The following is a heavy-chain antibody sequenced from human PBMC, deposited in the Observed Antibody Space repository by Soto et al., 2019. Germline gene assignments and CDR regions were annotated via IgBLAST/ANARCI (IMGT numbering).Heavy chain of an antibody. J-gene: IGHJ4*02. Sequence: PGGSLRLSCATSGFTFSSYAMSWVRQAPGKGLEWVSAISGSGGSTYYADSVKGRFTISRDNSKNTLYLQMNSLRAEDTAVYYCAKSVTMIVVAQYYFDYWGQGTLVTVSS. D-gene: IGHD3-22*01. CDR2: ISGSGGST. CDR3: AKSVTMIVVAQYYFDY. V-gene: IGHV3-23*01. CDR1: GFTFSSYA.